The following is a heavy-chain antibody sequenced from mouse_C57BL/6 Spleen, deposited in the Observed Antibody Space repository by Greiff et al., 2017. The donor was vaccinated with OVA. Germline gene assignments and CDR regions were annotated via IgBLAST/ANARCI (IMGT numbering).Heavy chain of an antibody. D-gene: IGHD1-1*01. J-gene: IGHJ1*03. CDR1: GYTFTSYW. Sequence: QVQLQQPGAELVRPGTSVKLSCKASGYTFTSYWMHWVKQRPGQGLEWIGVIDPSDSYTNYNQKFKGKATLTVDTSSSTAYMQLSSLTSEDSAVYDCARGYYGSSYRYFDVWGTGTTVTVSS. CDR3: ARGYYGSSYRYFDV. CDR2: IDPSDSYT. V-gene: IGHV1-59*01.